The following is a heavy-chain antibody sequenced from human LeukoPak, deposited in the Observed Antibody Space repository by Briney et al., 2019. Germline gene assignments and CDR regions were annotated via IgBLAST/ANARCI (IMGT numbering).Heavy chain of an antibody. CDR3: ARQGDYGGNPFDY. J-gene: IGHJ4*02. D-gene: IGHD4-23*01. V-gene: IGHV3-30*04. CDR1: GFTFSSYA. Sequence: GGSLRLSCAASGFTFSSYAMHWVRQAPGKGLEWLAVISYDGSNKYYADSVKGRFTISRDNSKNTLYLQMNSLRAEDTAVYYCARQGDYGGNPFDYWGQGTLVTVSS. CDR2: ISYDGSNK.